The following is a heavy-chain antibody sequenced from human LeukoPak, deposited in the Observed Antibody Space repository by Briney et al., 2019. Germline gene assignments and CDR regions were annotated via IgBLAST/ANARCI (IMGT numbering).Heavy chain of an antibody. V-gene: IGHV3-33*01. CDR3: AREPGTCASPTCQTRYYYSGMDV. Sequence: QAGGSLRLSCAASGFTFSSYGMHWVRQAPGKGLEWVAVIWYDGSNKYYADSVKGRFTISRDDSQNIVYLQMNGLRGEDTAVYFCAREPGTCASPTCQTRYYYSGMDVWGQGTTVTVSS. J-gene: IGHJ6*02. CDR2: IWYDGSNK. D-gene: IGHD3-10*01. CDR1: GFTFSSYG.